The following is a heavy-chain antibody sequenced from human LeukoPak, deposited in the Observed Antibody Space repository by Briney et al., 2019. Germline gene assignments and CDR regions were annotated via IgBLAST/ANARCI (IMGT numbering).Heavy chain of an antibody. CDR1: GFTFSSYA. CDR3: ARADSGMDV. CDR2: ISSNGGST. V-gene: IGHV3-23*01. J-gene: IGHJ6*02. Sequence: GGSLRLSCSASGFTFSSYAMSWVRQAPGKGLEWVSAISSNGGSTYYANSVKGRFTISRDNSKNTLYLQMNSLRPEDTAVYYCARADSGMDVWGQGTTVTVSS.